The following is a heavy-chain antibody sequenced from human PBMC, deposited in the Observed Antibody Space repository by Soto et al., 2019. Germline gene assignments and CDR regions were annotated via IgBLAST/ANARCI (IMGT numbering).Heavy chain of an antibody. CDR3: ARDGLTPVVTPA. CDR2: IYYSGST. V-gene: IGHV4-31*03. Sequence: SETLSLTCTVSGGSISSGGYYWSWIRQHPGKGLEWIGYIYYSGSTYYNPSLKSRVTISVDTSKNQFSLKLSSVTAADTAVYYCARDGLTPVVTPAWGQGTLVTVSS. D-gene: IGHD2-21*02. J-gene: IGHJ4*02. CDR1: GGSISSGGYY.